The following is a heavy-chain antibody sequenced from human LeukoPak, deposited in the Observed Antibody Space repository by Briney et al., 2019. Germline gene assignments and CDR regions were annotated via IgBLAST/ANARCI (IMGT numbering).Heavy chain of an antibody. J-gene: IGHJ3*02. CDR1: GGTFSSYA. D-gene: IGHD3-22*01. V-gene: IGHV1-69*13. Sequence: SVKVSCKASGGTFSSYAISWVRQAPGQGLEWMGGIIPIFGTANYAQKSQGRVTITADESTSTAYMELSSLRSEDTAVYYCARDDSDYYDSSGYPSDAFDIWGQGTMVTVSS. CDR2: IIPIFGTA. CDR3: ARDDSDYYDSSGYPSDAFDI.